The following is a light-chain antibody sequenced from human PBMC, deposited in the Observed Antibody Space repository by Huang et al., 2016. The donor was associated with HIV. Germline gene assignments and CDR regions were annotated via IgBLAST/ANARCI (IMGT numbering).Light chain of an antibody. Sequence: DIQMTQSPSSLSASVGVRVTITCRASQGLRNSLAWYQQKPGKAPKLLLYDASKLESGVPFRCSGSGSGTNYTLTISSLQPEDSATYYCQQYYTIRAFGQGTKVEVK. CDR2: DAS. CDR1: QGLRNS. CDR3: QQYYTIRA. V-gene: IGKV1-NL1*01. J-gene: IGKJ1*01.